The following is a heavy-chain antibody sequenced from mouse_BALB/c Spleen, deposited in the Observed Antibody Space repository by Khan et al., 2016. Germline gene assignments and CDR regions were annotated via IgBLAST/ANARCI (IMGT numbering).Heavy chain of an antibody. D-gene: IGHD2-4*01. V-gene: IGHV5-6*01. J-gene: IGHJ4*01. Sequence: EVALVESGGDLVKPGGSLKLSCAASGFTFSTYGMSWVRQSPDKRLEWVATISSGGGYTYYPDSLKGRFIISRDNAKNTLYLQMSSLKSEDTAMYYCARRIYYDYENYAMDYWGQGTSVTVSS. CDR2: ISSGGGYT. CDR1: GFTFSTYG. CDR3: ARRIYYDYENYAMDY.